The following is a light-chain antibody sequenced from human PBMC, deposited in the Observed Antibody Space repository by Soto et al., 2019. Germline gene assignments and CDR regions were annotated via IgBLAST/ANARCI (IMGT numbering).Light chain of an antibody. J-gene: IGKJ1*01. CDR2: GIS. Sequence: EVVMTHSPATLSVSPGERATLSCRASQSVTSNYLAWYQQKPGQAPRLLIYGISTRATGVPDRFSGSGSGTDFALTISRLEPEDFAVYYCQQYTDWPLTFGQGTKVDIK. CDR1: QSVTSNY. CDR3: QQYTDWPLT. V-gene: IGKV3-20*01.